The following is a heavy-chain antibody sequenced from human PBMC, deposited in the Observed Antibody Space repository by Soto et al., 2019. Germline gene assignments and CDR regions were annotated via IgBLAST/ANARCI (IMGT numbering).Heavy chain of an antibody. CDR3: ARHYGSGNPSLCYFDL. Sequence: KESGPTLVKPTQTLTLTCTFSGFSLSTSAVGVGWIRQPPGKALEWLALIYWDDDKYYSPSLKSRLTITKDTSKRQVVLSMTNMDPVDTATYYGARHYGSGNPSLCYFDLWGRGALVTVSS. J-gene: IGHJ2*01. D-gene: IGHD3-10*01. CDR1: GFSLSTSAVG. CDR2: IYWDDDK. V-gene: IGHV2-5*02.